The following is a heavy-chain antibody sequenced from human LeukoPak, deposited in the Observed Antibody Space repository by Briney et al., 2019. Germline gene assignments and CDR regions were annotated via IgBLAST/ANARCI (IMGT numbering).Heavy chain of an antibody. J-gene: IGHJ6*02. CDR2: INTASAIT. CDR3: TRAGVIAAAGTYYFYGMDV. CDR1: GYTFTSYG. V-gene: IGHV1-18*01. Sequence: ASVKVSCKASGYTFTSYGISWVRQAPGQGLEWMGWINTASAITNYSQKFQGRVTITRDTSASTAYMELSGLRSEDTAVYYCTRAGVIAAAGTYYFYGMDVWGQGTTVAVSS. D-gene: IGHD6-13*01.